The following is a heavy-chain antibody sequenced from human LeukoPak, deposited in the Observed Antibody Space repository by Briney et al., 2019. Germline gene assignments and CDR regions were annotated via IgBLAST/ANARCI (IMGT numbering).Heavy chain of an antibody. J-gene: IGHJ3*02. V-gene: IGHV4-30-2*01. CDR3: ARAKDSSGSLIAFDI. Sequence: PSQTLSLTCAVSGGSISSGGYSWSWIRQPPGKGLEWIGYIYHSGSTYYNPSLKSRVTISVDRSKNQFSPKLSSVTAADTAVYYCARAKDSSGSLIAFDIWGQGTMVTVSS. D-gene: IGHD3-22*01. CDR2: IYHSGST. CDR1: GGSISSGGYS.